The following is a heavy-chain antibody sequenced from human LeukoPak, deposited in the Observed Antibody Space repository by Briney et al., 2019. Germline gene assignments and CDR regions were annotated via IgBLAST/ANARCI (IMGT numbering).Heavy chain of an antibody. J-gene: IGHJ4*02. Sequence: ASVTVSCTASGGTFSSYAISWVRQAPGQGLEWMGGIIPIFGTANYAQKFQGRVTMTEDTSTDTAYMELSSLRSEDTAVYYCATVNQWSPQQQLVKEIDYWGQGTLVTVSS. CDR2: IIPIFGTA. D-gene: IGHD6-13*01. V-gene: IGHV1-69*06. CDR3: ATVNQWSPQQQLVKEIDY. CDR1: GGTFSSYA.